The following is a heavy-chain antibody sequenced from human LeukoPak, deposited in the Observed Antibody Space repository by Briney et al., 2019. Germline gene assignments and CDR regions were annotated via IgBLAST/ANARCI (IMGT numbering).Heavy chain of an antibody. Sequence: GGSLRLSCAASGFTFSSYAMSWVRQAPGKGLEWVSAISGSGGSTYYAGSVKGRFTISRDNSKNTLYLQMNSLRAEDTAVYYCAKDNWDCSSTSCYPLFDYWGQGTLVTVSS. V-gene: IGHV3-23*01. D-gene: IGHD2-2*01. J-gene: IGHJ4*02. CDR3: AKDNWDCSSTSCYPLFDY. CDR1: GFTFSSYA. CDR2: ISGSGGST.